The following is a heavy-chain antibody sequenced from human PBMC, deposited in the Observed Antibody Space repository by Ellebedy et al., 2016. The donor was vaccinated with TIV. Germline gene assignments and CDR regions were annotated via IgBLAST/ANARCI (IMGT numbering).Heavy chain of an antibody. V-gene: IGHV4-39*01. CDR1: GGSVSSGSYY. Sequence: GSLRLSXTVSGGSVSSGSYYWSWIRQPPGKGLEWIGSIYYSGSTYYNPSLKSRVTISVDTSKNQFSLKLSSVTAADTAVYYCARLKHSSGSDYWGQGTLVTVSS. J-gene: IGHJ4*02. D-gene: IGHD6-19*01. CDR3: ARLKHSSGSDY. CDR2: IYYSGST.